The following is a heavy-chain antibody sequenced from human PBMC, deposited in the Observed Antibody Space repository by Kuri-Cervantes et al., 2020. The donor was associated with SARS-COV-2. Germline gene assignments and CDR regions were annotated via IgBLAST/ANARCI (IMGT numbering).Heavy chain of an antibody. D-gene: IGHD3-22*01. Sequence: GGSLRHPCAASGFTFSSYSMDWVRQAPGKGLEWVSYISSSSSTIYYADSVKGRFTISRDNAKNSLYLHMNSLRDEDTAVYYCARRGYYPDYYYGMDVWGQGTTVTVSS. CDR2: ISSSSSTI. CDR3: ARRGYYPDYYYGMDV. V-gene: IGHV3-48*02. J-gene: IGHJ6*01. CDR1: GFTFSSYS.